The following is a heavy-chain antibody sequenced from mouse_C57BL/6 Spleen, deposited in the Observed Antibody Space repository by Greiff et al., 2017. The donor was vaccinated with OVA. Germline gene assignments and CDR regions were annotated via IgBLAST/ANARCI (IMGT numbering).Heavy chain of an antibody. J-gene: IGHJ3*01. V-gene: IGHV1-69*01. Sequence: VQLQQPGAELVMPGASVKLSCKASGYTFTSYWMHWVKQRPGQGLEWIGEIDPSDSYTNYNQKFKGKSTLTVDKSSSTAYMQLSSLTSEDSAVYYCARGAFYYYGSSLFAYWGQGTLVTVSA. D-gene: IGHD1-1*01. CDR3: ARGAFYYYGSSLFAY. CDR2: IDPSDSYT. CDR1: GYTFTSYW.